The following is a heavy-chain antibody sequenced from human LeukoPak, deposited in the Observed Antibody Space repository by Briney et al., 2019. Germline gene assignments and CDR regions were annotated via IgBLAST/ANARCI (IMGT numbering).Heavy chain of an antibody. Sequence: SETLSLTCTVSGGSISSGFYYWSWIRQPAGKGLEWIGRIYTSGSTNYNPSLKSRVTMSVDTSKNQFSLKLSSVTAADTAVYYCARDLEYEWRYYGSGSSSYTDVWGKGTTVTISS. J-gene: IGHJ6*03. CDR3: ARDLEYEWRYYGSGSSSYTDV. CDR2: IYTSGST. CDR1: GGSISSGFYY. D-gene: IGHD3-10*01. V-gene: IGHV4-61*02.